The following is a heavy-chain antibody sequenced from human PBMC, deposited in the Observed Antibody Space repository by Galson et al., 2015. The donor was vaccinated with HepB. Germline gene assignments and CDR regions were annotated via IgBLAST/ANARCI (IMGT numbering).Heavy chain of an antibody. D-gene: IGHD2-15*01. V-gene: IGHV3-33*01. Sequence: SLRLSCAASGFTFSTYGMRWVRQAPGKGLEWVAFIWNEGSNKYYADSVKGRVTISRDNSKNTLYLQMNSLRAEDTAVYYCARTPQGGQDGPLDYWGQGTLVTVSS. CDR2: IWNEGSNK. CDR3: ARTPQGGQDGPLDY. J-gene: IGHJ4*02. CDR1: GFTFSTYG.